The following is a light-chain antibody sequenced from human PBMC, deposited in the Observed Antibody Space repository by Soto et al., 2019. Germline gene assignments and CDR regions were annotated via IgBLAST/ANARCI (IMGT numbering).Light chain of an antibody. Sequence: QSVLTQPRSVSGSPGQSVTISCTGSSSDVSAYQFVSWYQQHPGKAPKLILYDVNQRPSGVPDRFSGSKSGDTASQTISGLQAEDEADYYCCSYAGRYTRIFGGGTKVTVL. CDR3: CSYAGRYTRI. J-gene: IGLJ2*01. CDR2: DVN. CDR1: SSDVSAYQF. V-gene: IGLV2-11*01.